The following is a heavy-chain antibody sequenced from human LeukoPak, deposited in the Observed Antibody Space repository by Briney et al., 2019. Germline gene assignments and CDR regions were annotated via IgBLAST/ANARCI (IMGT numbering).Heavy chain of an antibody. CDR2: ISYDGRIK. CDR1: GFTFNTYD. CDR3: ATEYYDFSTGKYWGGYDY. D-gene: IGHD3-3*01. J-gene: IGHJ4*02. V-gene: IGHV3-30*04. Sequence: HTGGSLRLSCAASGFTFNTYDMHWVRQAPGKGLDWVAVISYDGRIKYYADSVKGRFTISRDNSKNTLNLQMNSLGAEDTALYYCATEYYDFSTGKYWGGYDYWGQGTLVIVSS.